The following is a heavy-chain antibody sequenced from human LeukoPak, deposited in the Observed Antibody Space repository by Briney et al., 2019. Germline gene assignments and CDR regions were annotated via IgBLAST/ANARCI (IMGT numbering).Heavy chain of an antibody. CDR1: GYTFTGYY. V-gene: IGHV1-2*02. Sequence: GASVKVSCKASGYTFTGYYMHWVRQAPGQGLEWMGWINPNSGGTNYAQKFQGRVTMTRDTSISTAYMELSRLRSDDTAVYYCARALPPYGSSGGHFDYWGQGTLVTVSS. J-gene: IGHJ4*02. CDR3: ARALPPYGSSGGHFDY. D-gene: IGHD3-22*01. CDR2: INPNSGGT.